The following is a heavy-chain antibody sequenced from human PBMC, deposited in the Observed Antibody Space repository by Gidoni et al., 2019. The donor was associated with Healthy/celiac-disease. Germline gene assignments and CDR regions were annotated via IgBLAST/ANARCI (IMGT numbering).Heavy chain of an antibody. J-gene: IGHJ6*02. CDR3: ARGRGTQRTIAVAGKRWPKHYGMDV. CDR2: INNSGST. D-gene: IGHD6-19*01. V-gene: IGHV4-34*01. CDR1: GGSFSGYY. Sequence: QVQLQQWGAGLLKPSETLSLTCAVYGGSFSGYYWSWIRQPPGKGLEWIGEINNSGSTNYNPSLKRRVTISVDTSKNQFSLKLSSVTAADTAVYYCARGRGTQRTIAVAGKRWPKHYGMDVWGQGTTVTVSS.